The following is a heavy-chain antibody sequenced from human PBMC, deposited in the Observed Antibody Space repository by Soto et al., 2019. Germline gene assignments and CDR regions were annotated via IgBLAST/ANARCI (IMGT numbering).Heavy chain of an antibody. CDR3: ARDRGGVFDI. CDR1: SGSIGNYY. D-gene: IGHD2-8*01. J-gene: IGHJ3*02. Sequence: QVQLQESGPGLVKPSETLSLTCTVSSGSIGNYYWSWIRQPPGKGLEWIGFIYYSGSTNYNPSLKSRGTISVDTSKNQFSLTLSSVTAADTAVYFCARDRGGVFDIWGQGTMVTVSS. CDR2: IYYSGST. V-gene: IGHV4-59*01.